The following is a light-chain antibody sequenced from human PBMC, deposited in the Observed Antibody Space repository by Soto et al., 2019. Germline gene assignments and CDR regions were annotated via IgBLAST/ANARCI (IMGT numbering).Light chain of an antibody. Sequence: DIQMTQSPSSLSASVGDRVTITCRASQTISSYLNWYQQKPGKAPKLLIYAASSLQSGVPSRFSGSGSGTDFTLSISSLQPEDFATYYCQHGYNTLRTFGQGTKVDIK. V-gene: IGKV1-39*01. CDR2: AAS. CDR3: QHGYNTLRT. J-gene: IGKJ1*01. CDR1: QTISSY.